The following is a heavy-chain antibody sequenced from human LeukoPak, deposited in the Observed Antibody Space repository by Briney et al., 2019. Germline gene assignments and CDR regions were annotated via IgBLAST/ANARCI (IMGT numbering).Heavy chain of an antibody. V-gene: IGHV3-21*01. D-gene: IGHD3-22*01. Sequence: PGGSLRLSCAASGFTFSSYSMNWVRQAPGKGLEWVSSISSSSSYIYYADSVKGRLTISRDNAKNSLYLQMNSLRAEDTAVYYCARARYYDSSGYLDAFDIWGQGTMVTVSS. J-gene: IGHJ3*02. CDR2: ISSSSSYI. CDR3: ARARYYDSSGYLDAFDI. CDR1: GFTFSSYS.